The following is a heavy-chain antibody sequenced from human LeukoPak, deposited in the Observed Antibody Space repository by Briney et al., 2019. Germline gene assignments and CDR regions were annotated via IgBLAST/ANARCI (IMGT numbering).Heavy chain of an antibody. D-gene: IGHD2-8*01. Sequence: GGSLRLSCAASGFTFSSYSMNWVRQAPGKGLEWVSSISSSSSYIYYADSVKGRFTISRDNAKNSLYLQMNSLRAEDTAVYYCAREDESYGVGGMDVWGQGTTVTVSS. J-gene: IGHJ6*02. CDR3: AREDESYGVGGMDV. CDR1: GFTFSSYS. CDR2: ISSSSSYI. V-gene: IGHV3-21*01.